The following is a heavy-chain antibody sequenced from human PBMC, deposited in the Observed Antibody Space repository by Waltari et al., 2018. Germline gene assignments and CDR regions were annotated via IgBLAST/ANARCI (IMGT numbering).Heavy chain of an antibody. J-gene: IGHJ4*02. Sequence: QVQLQESGPGLVKPSQTLSLTCTVSGGSISSGSYYWSWIRQPAGKGLEWIGYIHTSGSTNYNPSLKSRVTISVDTSKNQFSLKLSSVTAADTAVYYCARRGVAAAGIDYWGQGTLVTVSS. V-gene: IGHV4-61*09. CDR2: IHTSGST. CDR1: GGSISSGSYY. D-gene: IGHD6-13*01. CDR3: ARRGVAAAGIDY.